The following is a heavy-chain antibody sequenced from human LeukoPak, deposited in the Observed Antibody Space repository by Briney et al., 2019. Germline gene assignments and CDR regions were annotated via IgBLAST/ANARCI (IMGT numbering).Heavy chain of an antibody. CDR3: AKAGRGWYTYYFDY. J-gene: IGHJ4*02. D-gene: IGHD6-19*01. V-gene: IGHV3-23*01. CDR1: GFTFSSYA. CDR2: ISGSGGST. Sequence: PGGSLRLSCAASGFTFSSYAMSWVRQAPGKGLEWVSTISGSGGSTSYADSVKGRFTISRDNSKNTLYLQMNSLRADDTAVYYCAKAGRGWYTYYFDYWGQGALVTVSS.